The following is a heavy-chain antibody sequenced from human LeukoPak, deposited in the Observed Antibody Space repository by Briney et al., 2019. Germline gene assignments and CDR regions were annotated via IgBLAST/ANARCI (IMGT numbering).Heavy chain of an antibody. CDR1: GFTFSNYW. Sequence: GGPLSLSCAASGFTFSNYWMHWVRQAPGKGLVGVSRMNSDWSSTTYADSVKGRFTISRDNAKNTLYLQMNSLRADDMAVYFCARDHGRSTVLGMNTFDVWGQGTTVSVSS. J-gene: IGHJ3*01. D-gene: IGHD2-8*02. CDR2: MNSDWSST. CDR3: ARDHGRSTVLGMNTFDV. V-gene: IGHV3-74*01.